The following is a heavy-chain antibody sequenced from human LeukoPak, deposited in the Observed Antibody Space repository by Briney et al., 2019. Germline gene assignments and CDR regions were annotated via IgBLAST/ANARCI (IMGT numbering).Heavy chain of an antibody. CDR1: GYSISSGYY. V-gene: IGHV4-38-2*02. D-gene: IGHD6-13*01. J-gene: IGHJ3*02. Sequence: SETLSLTCTVSGYSISSGYYWGWIRQPPGKGLEWIGSIYHSGSTYYNPSLKSRVTISVGTSKNQFSLKLSSVTAADTAVYYCAVPGIAAAAGAFDIWGQGTMVTVSS. CDR3: AVPGIAAAAGAFDI. CDR2: IYHSGST.